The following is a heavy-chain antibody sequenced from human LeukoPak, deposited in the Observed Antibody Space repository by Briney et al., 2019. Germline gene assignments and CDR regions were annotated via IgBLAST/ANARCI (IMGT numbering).Heavy chain of an antibody. CDR3: ARPAYTAAYDL. J-gene: IGHJ3*01. CDR1: GFTFSSYW. Sequence: GGSLRLSCAASGFTFSSYWMHWVRQAPGKGLVWVSRINTDESSTFYADSVKGRFTISRDNAKSTLYLQMNSLRPEDTALYYCARPAYTAAYDLWGQGTVVTVSS. CDR2: INTDESST. V-gene: IGHV3-74*01. D-gene: IGHD3-16*01.